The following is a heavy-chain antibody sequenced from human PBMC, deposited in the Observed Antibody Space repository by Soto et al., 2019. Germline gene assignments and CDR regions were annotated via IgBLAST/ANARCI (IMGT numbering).Heavy chain of an antibody. CDR2: ISGSGGST. CDR1: GFTFSSYA. Sequence: GGSLRLSCAASGFTFSSYAMSWVRQAPGKGLEWVSAISGSGGSTYYADSVKGRFTISRDNSKNTLYLQMNSLRAEDTAVYYCAKIRSRSIAARPDFYYYYMDVWGKGTTVTVSS. J-gene: IGHJ6*03. D-gene: IGHD6-6*01. CDR3: AKIRSRSIAARPDFYYYYMDV. V-gene: IGHV3-23*01.